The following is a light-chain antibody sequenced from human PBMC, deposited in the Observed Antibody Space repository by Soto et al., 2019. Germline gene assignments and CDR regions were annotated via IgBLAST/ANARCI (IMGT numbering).Light chain of an antibody. J-gene: IGKJ1*01. CDR1: QSLLYNNTYNY. V-gene: IGKV2-28*01. CDR3: MHPLQQRT. CDR2: FGS. Sequence: EIVMTQSPLTLPVTPGEPASISCRSSQSLLYNNTYNYLDWYVQKPGQSPQLLIYFGSNRAPGVPDRFSGSGSGTDFTLKISRVEAEDVGVYYGMHPLQQRTSGQGIKV.